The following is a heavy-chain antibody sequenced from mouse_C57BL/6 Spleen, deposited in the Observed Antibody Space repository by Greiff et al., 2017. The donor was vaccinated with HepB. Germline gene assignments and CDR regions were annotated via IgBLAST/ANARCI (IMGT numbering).Heavy chain of an antibody. Sequence: VKLVESGAELVRPGASVKLSCKASGYTFTDYYINWVKQRPGQGLEWIARIYPGSGNTYYNEKFKGKATLTAEKSSSTAYMQLSSLTSEDSAVYFCARWDYGNYYAMDYWGQGTSVTVSS. V-gene: IGHV1-76*01. CDR2: IYPGSGNT. CDR1: GYTFTDYY. D-gene: IGHD2-1*01. J-gene: IGHJ4*01. CDR3: ARWDYGNYYAMDY.